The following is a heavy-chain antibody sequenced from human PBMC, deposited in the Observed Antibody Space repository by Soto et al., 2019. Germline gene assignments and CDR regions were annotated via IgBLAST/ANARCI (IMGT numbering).Heavy chain of an antibody. CDR1: GFTFSSYA. CDR3: ANGERSYGYINYYYYYGMLV. J-gene: IGHJ6*02. D-gene: IGHD5-18*01. CDR2: ISGSGGST. V-gene: IGHV3-23*01. Sequence: LRLSCAASGFTFSSYAMSWVRQAPGEGLEWFSAISGSGGSTYYADSVKGRFTISRDNSKNTLYLQMNSLRAEDTAVYYCANGERSYGYINYYYYYGMLVCGQAPTVTVS.